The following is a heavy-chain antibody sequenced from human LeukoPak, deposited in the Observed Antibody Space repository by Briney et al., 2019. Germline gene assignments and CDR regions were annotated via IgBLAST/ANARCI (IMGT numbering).Heavy chain of an antibody. J-gene: IGHJ4*02. CDR2: ISGSGGST. D-gene: IGHD3-22*01. Sequence: GGSLRLSCAASGFTFSTYVMSWVRQAPGKGLEWISVISGSGGSTYYADSVKGRFTISRDNSKNTLYLQMNSLRAEDTAVYYCAKDYSSGYYYFDYWGQGTLVTVSS. V-gene: IGHV3-23*01. CDR3: AKDYSSGYYYFDY. CDR1: GFTFSTYV.